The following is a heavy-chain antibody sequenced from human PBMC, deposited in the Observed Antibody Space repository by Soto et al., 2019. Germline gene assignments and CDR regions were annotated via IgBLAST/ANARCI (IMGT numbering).Heavy chain of an antibody. D-gene: IGHD2-2*02. CDR1: GYSFTSYW. V-gene: IGHV5-10-1*01. J-gene: IGHJ6*02. Sequence: GESLKISCKGSGYSFTSYWISCVREMPGKGLEWMGRIYPSDSYTNYSPSFQGHVTISADKSISTAYLQWSSLKASDTAMYYCARHGGFYCSSTRCYKAPDYGMEVWGQGTTVTVAS. CDR3: ARHGGFYCSSTRCYKAPDYGMEV. CDR2: IYPSDSYT.